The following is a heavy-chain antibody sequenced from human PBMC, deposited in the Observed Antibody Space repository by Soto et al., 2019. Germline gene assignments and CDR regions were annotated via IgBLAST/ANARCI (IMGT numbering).Heavy chain of an antibody. J-gene: IGHJ5*02. CDR1: GYTFTNYA. Sequence: ASVKVSCKASGYTFTNYAIHWGRHAPGQRLEWMGWINAGNGNTKYSQKFQGRVTITRDTSASTAYMELSSLRSEDTAVYYCARVIAAAGNIWFDPWGQGTLVTVSS. D-gene: IGHD6-13*01. CDR2: INAGNGNT. CDR3: ARVIAAAGNIWFDP. V-gene: IGHV1-3*01.